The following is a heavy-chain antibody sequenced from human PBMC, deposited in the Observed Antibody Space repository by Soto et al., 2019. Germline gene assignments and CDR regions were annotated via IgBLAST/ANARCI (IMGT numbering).Heavy chain of an antibody. CDR2: ISGSATST. J-gene: IGHJ4*02. D-gene: IGHD6-13*01. V-gene: IGHV3-23*01. CDR3: AKDVMYSNTWYYFDY. Sequence: EVQLLESGGGLVQPGGSLRLSCVASGFTFSSYAVSWVRQAPGKGLEWVSGISGSATSTYYADSVKGRFTISRDHSKNTLYLQMNSLRAEDTALYYCAKDVMYSNTWYYFDYWGQGILVTVSS. CDR1: GFTFSSYA.